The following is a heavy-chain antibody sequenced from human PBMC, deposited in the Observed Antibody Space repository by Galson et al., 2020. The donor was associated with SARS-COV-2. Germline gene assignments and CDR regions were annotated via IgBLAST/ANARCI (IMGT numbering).Heavy chain of an antibody. V-gene: IGHV3-23*01. CDR3: GKDPNGDYVGAVDF. CDR2: ISGRRAAT. D-gene: IGHD4-17*01. Sequence: GESLKISCAASGLTLSAYAVHWVRQAPGKGLEWVSVISGRRAATYYADSVKGRFTISRDNSKNTVYLQMDSLRVEDTATYYCGKDPNGDYVGAVDFWGQGTVVTVSS. J-gene: IGHJ3*01. CDR1: GLTLSAYA.